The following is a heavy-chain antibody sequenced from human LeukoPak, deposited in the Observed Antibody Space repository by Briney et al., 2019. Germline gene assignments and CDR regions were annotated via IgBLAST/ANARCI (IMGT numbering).Heavy chain of an antibody. CDR2: ISYDGSNK. Sequence: PGGSLRLSCAASGFTFSSYGMHWVRQAPGKGLGWVAVISYDGSNKYYADSVKGRFTISRDNSKNTLYLQMNSLRAEDTAVYYCAKEGFDGRYYPYFDYWGQGTLVTDSS. V-gene: IGHV3-30*18. D-gene: IGHD1-26*01. J-gene: IGHJ4*02. CDR1: GFTFSSYG. CDR3: AKEGFDGRYYPYFDY.